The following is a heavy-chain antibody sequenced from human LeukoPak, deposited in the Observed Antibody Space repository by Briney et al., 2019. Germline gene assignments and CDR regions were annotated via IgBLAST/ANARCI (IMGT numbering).Heavy chain of an antibody. J-gene: IGHJ4*02. V-gene: IGHV3-20*04. CDR3: ARYHVYSSSSGLGY. D-gene: IGHD6-6*01. CDR2: INWNGGST. CDR1: GFTFDDYG. Sequence: PVGSLRLSCAASGFTFDDYGMSWVRQAPGKGLEWVSGINWNGGSTGYADSVKGRFTISRDNAKNSLYLQMNSLRAEDTALYYCARYHVYSSSSGLGYWGQGTLVTVSS.